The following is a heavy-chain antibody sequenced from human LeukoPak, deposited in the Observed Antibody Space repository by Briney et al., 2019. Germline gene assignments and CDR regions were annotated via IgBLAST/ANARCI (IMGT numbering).Heavy chain of an antibody. CDR2: INHSGAT. D-gene: IGHD1-26*01. V-gene: IGHV4-34*01. CDR1: GGSFSGYY. Sequence: PSETLSLTCAVYGGSFSGYYWSWIRQPPGKGLEWVGEINHSGATNYNPSLKSRVTISLDTSKNHFSLNLSSATATDTAIYYCARHRNSGSWPSGGYFDYWGQGTLVTVSS. CDR3: ARHRNSGSWPSGGYFDY. J-gene: IGHJ4*02.